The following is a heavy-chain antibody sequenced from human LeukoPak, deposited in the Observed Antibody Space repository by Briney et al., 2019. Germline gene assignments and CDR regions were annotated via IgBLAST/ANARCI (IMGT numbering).Heavy chain of an antibody. D-gene: IGHD2-15*01. J-gene: IGHJ4*02. V-gene: IGHV1-69*13. CDR1: GGTFSSYA. Sequence: ASVKVSCKASGGTFSSYAISWVRQAPGQGLEWMGGIIPIFGTANYAQKFQGRVTITADEPTSTAYMELSSLRSEDTAVYYCARAVVAATRTSQLDYWGQGTLVTVSS. CDR3: ARAVVAATRTSQLDY. CDR2: IIPIFGTA.